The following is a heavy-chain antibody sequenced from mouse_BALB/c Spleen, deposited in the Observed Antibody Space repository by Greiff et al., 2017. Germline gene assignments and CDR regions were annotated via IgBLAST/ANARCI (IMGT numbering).Heavy chain of an antibody. J-gene: IGHJ1*01. CDR2: VNPNNGGT. CDR3: ARGAVIYDGYYVNFDV. CDR1: GYSFTGYY. V-gene: IGHV1-26*01. Sequence: EVKLMESGPDLVKPGASVKISCKASGYSFTGYYMHWVKQSHGKSLEWIGRVNPNNGGTSYNQKFKGKAILTVDKSSSTAYMELRSLTSEDSAVYYCARGAVIYDGYYVNFDVWGAGTTVTVSS. D-gene: IGHD2-3*01.